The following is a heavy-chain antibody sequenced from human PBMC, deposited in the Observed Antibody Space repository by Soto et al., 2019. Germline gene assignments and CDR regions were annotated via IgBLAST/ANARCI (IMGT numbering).Heavy chain of an antibody. CDR1: GYTFTNYY. Sequence: ASVKVSCKASGYTFTNYYIHWVRQAPGQGLEWMGWINPNSGATNYAQKFQGRVIMTRATSITTAYMQLSRLTPDDTAVYYCATASRSRHTNWFDPCGQGTLVTVSS. CDR3: ATASRSRHTNWFDP. V-gene: IGHV1-2*02. J-gene: IGHJ5*02. D-gene: IGHD6-19*01. CDR2: INPNSGAT.